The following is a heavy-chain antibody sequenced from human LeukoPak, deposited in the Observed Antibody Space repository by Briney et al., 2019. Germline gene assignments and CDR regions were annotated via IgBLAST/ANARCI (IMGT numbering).Heavy chain of an antibody. J-gene: IGHJ3*02. Sequence: GGSLRLSCAASGFIFSNYWMSWVRQAPGKGLESVANIDQDGSEKYYVDSVKGRFTISRDNAKNSLYLQMNSLRAEDTAVYYCARAHVTGVDAFDIWGQGTMVTVSS. CDR1: GFIFSNYW. CDR3: ARAHVTGVDAFDI. D-gene: IGHD2-21*02. V-gene: IGHV3-7*01. CDR2: IDQDGSEK.